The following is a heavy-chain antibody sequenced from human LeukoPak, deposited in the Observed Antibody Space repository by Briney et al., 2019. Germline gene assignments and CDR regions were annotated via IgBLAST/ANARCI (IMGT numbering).Heavy chain of an antibody. CDR1: GFTFSSYG. J-gene: IGHJ4*02. CDR3: TKGDYYDSSGYVY. Sequence: GGSLRLSCAASGFTFSSYGMHWDRQAPGKGLEWGAVISYDGSNKYYADSVKGRFTISRDNSKNTLYLQMNSLRAEDTAVYYCTKGDYYDSSGYVYWGQGTLVTVSS. CDR2: ISYDGSNK. V-gene: IGHV3-30*18. D-gene: IGHD3-22*01.